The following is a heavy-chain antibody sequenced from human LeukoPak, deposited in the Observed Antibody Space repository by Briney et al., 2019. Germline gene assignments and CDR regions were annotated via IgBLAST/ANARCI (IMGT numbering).Heavy chain of an antibody. CDR2: INPSGGSI. Sequence: ASVKVSCKASGYTFTSYYMHWVRQAPGQGLEWMGIINPSGGSISYAQKFQGRVTMTRDTSTSTVYMELSSLRSEDTAVYYCATVITEILILIDPVDIWGQGTMVSVSS. J-gene: IGHJ3*02. V-gene: IGHV1-46*01. CDR1: GYTFTSYY. D-gene: IGHD1-20*01. CDR3: ATVITEILILIDPVDI.